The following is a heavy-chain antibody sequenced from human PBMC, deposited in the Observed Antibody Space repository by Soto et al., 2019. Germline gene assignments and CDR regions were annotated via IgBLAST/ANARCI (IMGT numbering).Heavy chain of an antibody. CDR1: VVSISSHY. J-gene: IGHJ4*02. CDR2: IHYSGST. D-gene: IGHD7-27*01. CDR3: ARQGPLTSYFDY. Sequence: PSETLSLTCTVSVVSISSHYWSWIRQPPGKGLEWIGYIHYSGSTNYNPSLKSRVTISLGTSKNQFSLNLSSVTAADTAVYYCARQGPLTSYFDYWGRGTLVTVSS. V-gene: IGHV4-59*08.